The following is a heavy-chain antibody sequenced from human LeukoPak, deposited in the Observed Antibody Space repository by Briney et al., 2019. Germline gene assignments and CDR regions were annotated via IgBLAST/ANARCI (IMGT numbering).Heavy chain of an antibody. J-gene: IGHJ6*03. CDR3: ARDSSGSYYKYYYYMDV. V-gene: IGHV4-59*12. CDR1: GGSISSYY. D-gene: IGHD3-10*01. CDR2: IYYSGST. Sequence: SETLSLTCTVSGGSISSYYWSWIRQPPGKGLEWIGYIYYSGSTNYNPSLKSRVTISVDTSKNQFSLKLSSVTAADTAVYYCARDSSGSYYKYYYYMDVWGKGTTVTVSS.